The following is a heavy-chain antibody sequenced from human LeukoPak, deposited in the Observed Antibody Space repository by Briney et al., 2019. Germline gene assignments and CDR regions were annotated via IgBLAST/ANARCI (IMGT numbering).Heavy chain of an antibody. Sequence: GGSLRLSCAASGFTFSSYWMHWVRQAPGKGLVWVSRINSDGSSTSYADSVKGRFTISRDNAKSTLYLQMNSLRAEDTAVYYCARDSPRSYFDYWGQGTLVTVSS. J-gene: IGHJ4*02. V-gene: IGHV3-74*01. CDR3: ARDSPRSYFDY. CDR2: INSDGSST. CDR1: GFTFSSYW.